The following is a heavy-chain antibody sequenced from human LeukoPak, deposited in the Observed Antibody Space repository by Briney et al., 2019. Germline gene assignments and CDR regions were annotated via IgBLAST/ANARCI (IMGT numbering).Heavy chain of an antibody. D-gene: IGHD1-26*01. CDR2: INHGRST. CDR3: ARVGYSGRYYWFDP. J-gene: IGHJ5*02. V-gene: IGHV4-34*01. Sequence: SETLSLTCAVSGGSFSGYYWSWIRQPPGKGLEWIGEINHGRSTYYNPSLNSRVTISVDTSKNHFSLKLNSVTAADTAVYYCARVGYSGRYYWFDPWGQGTLVTVSS. CDR1: GGSFSGYY.